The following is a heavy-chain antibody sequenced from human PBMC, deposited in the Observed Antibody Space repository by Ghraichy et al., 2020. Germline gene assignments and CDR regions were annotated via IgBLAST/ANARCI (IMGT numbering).Heavy chain of an antibody. CDR2: IKSKTDGGTA. CDR3: TTDLLSPLKVQPH. CDR1: GFTFSNAW. Sequence: GGSLRLSCAASGFTFSNAWMSWVRQAPGKGLEWVGRIKSKTDGGTADYAAPVKGRFTMSRDDPKNTLYLQMNSLKTEDTAVYYCTTDLLSPLKVQPHWGQGTLVTVSS. D-gene: IGHD3-16*02. J-gene: IGHJ4*02. V-gene: IGHV3-15*01.